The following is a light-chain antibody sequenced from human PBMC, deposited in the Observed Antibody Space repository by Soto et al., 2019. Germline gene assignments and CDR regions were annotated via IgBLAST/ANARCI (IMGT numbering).Light chain of an antibody. J-gene: IGLJ2*01. CDR1: SSDVGGYNY. CDR2: DVS. CDR3: SSYTSSSTVV. V-gene: IGLV2-14*01. Sequence: QSALTQPASVSGSPGQSSTISCTGTSSDVGGYNYVSWYQQHPGKAPKLMIYDVSNRPSGVSNRFSGSKSGNTASLTISGLHAEHEADYYCSSYTSSSTVVFGGGTKLTVL.